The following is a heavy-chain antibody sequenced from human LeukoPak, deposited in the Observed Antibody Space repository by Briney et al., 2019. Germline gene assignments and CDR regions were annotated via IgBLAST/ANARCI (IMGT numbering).Heavy chain of an antibody. CDR3: ARSPPRLWLRQFDP. Sequence: SQTLSPTCTVSGGSISSYYWSWIRQPPGKGMEWIGYIYYSGSTNYSPSLKSRVTISVDTSKTQFSLRLSSVTAADTAVYYCARSPPRLWLRQFDPWGQGTLVTVSS. CDR1: GGSISSYY. J-gene: IGHJ5*02. CDR2: IYYSGST. V-gene: IGHV4-59*01. D-gene: IGHD5-12*01.